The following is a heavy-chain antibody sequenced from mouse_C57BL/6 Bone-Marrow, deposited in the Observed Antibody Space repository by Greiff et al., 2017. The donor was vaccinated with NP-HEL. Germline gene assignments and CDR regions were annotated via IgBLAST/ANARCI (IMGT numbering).Heavy chain of an antibody. Sequence: VQLQQSGPELVKPGASVKIPCKASGYTFTNYNMDWVKQSHGKSLEWIGDINPNNGGTIYNQKFKGKATLTVDKSSSTAYMELRSLTSEDTAVYYCALYYYGSRAYWGQGTLVTVSA. V-gene: IGHV1-18*01. J-gene: IGHJ3*01. CDR2: INPNNGGT. CDR3: ALYYYGSRAY. CDR1: GYTFTNYN. D-gene: IGHD1-1*01.